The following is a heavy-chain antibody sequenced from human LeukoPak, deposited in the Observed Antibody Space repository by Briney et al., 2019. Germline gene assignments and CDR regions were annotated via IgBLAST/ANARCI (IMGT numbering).Heavy chain of an antibody. Sequence: GGSLRLSCAASGFTFSSYWMSWVRQAPGKGLEWVANIKQDGSEKYYVDSVKGRFTISRDNAKNSLYLQMNSLRAEDTAVYYCARIRITMIVVVAFDIWGQGTMVTVSS. V-gene: IGHV3-7*01. D-gene: IGHD3-22*01. J-gene: IGHJ3*02. CDR2: IKQDGSEK. CDR3: ARIRITMIVVVAFDI. CDR1: GFTFSSYW.